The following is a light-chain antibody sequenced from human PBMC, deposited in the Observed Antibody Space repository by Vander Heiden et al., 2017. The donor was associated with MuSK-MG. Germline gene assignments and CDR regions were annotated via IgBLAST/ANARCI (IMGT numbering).Light chain of an antibody. Sequence: AIQLTQSPSSLSASVGVRVTITCRASQGISSALAWYQQKPGKPPKLLIYDASSLESGVPSRFSGSGSGTDFTLTISSLQPEDFATYYCQQFNSYPLTFGGGTKVEIK. J-gene: IGKJ4*01. V-gene: IGKV1-13*02. CDR1: QGISSA. CDR3: QQFNSYPLT. CDR2: DAS.